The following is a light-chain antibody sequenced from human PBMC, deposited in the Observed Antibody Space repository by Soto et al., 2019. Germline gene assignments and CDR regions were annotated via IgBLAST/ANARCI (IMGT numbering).Light chain of an antibody. CDR2: GSS. J-gene: IGKJ1*01. Sequence: DIQMTQSPSTLSASVGDTVTVTCRASQSVSGWLAWYQQKPGKAPKRLSYGSSSLPSGVPSRFSGSGSGTEFILTISSRQPEDSATYYCLQHHSFPRTFGQGTKVDI. CDR3: LQHHSFPRT. V-gene: IGKV1-5*01. CDR1: QSVSGW.